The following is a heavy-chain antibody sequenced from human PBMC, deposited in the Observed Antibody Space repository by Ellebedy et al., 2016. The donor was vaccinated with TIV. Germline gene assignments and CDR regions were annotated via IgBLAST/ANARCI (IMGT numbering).Heavy chain of an antibody. CDR1: GGSISSSSYY. Sequence: MPSETLSLTCTVSGGSISSSSYYWGWIRQPPGKGLEWIGYIYHGGSTYYNPPLKSRVDISVDRSKNQLSLKLSSVTAANTAVYYCAREDGYKVDYWGQGTLVTVSS. CDR2: IYHGGST. CDR3: AREDGYKVDY. V-gene: IGHV4-30-2*01. J-gene: IGHJ4*02. D-gene: IGHD5-24*01.